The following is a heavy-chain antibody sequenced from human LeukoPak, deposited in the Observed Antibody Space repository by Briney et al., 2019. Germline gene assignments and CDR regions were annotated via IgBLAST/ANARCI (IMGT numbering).Heavy chain of an antibody. D-gene: IGHD3-16*02. Sequence: PGGSLRLSCEASGFIFSRYCMSWVRQAPGKGPEWVANMKQGGSEKFYMDSVKGRFTISRDNANNSLYLQMNNLSAEDTAVYYCARDSSDGGTSSYRQSDYWGQGTLVTVSS. CDR3: ARDSSDGGTSSYRQSDY. CDR2: MKQGGSEK. J-gene: IGHJ4*02. V-gene: IGHV3-7*01. CDR1: GFIFSRYC.